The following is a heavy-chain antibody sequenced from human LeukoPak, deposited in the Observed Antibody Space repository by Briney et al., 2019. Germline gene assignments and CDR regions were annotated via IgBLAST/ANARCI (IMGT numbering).Heavy chain of an antibody. CDR2: MYPGESDT. J-gene: IGHJ6*03. Sequence: GESLKISCKGSGYSFTSYWIGWVRQMPGKGLEWMGIMYPGESDTRYSPSFQGQVTISADKSISTAYLQWSSLKASDTAMYYCARAGDSSGYYPYYYYYYMDVWGKGTTVTVSS. V-gene: IGHV5-51*01. D-gene: IGHD3-22*01. CDR3: ARAGDSSGYYPYYYYYYMDV. CDR1: GYSFTSYW.